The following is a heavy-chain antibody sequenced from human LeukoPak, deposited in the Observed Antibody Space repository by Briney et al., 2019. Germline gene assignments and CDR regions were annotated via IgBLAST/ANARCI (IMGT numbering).Heavy chain of an antibody. CDR2: IYYSGST. D-gene: IGHD6-19*01. V-gene: IGHV4-39*07. CDR3: ARDIMGIAVAGTFGY. CDR1: GGSITSNSYY. J-gene: IGHJ4*02. Sequence: SETLSLTCTVSGGSITSNSYYWGWIRQPPGKGLEWLGCIYYSGSTYYNPSLKSRVTISVDTSKNQFSLKLSSVTAADTAVYYCARDIMGIAVAGTFGYWGQGTLVTVSS.